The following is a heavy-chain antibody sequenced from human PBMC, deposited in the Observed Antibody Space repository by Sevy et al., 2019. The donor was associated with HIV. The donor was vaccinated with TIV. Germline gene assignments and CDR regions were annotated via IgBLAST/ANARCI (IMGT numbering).Heavy chain of an antibody. D-gene: IGHD3-3*01. Sequence: GGSLRLSCAASGFTFSSYGMHWVRQAPGKGLEWVAVISYDGSNKYYADSVKGRFTISRDNSKNTLYLQMNSLRAEDTAVYYCAKDSDDFWSDYASTFLDYWGQGTLVTVSS. CDR3: AKDSDDFWSDYASTFLDY. V-gene: IGHV3-30*18. CDR2: ISYDGSNK. CDR1: GFTFSSYG. J-gene: IGHJ4*02.